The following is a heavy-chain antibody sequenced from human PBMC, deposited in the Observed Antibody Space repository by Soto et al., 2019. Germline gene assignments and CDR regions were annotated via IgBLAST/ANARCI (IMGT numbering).Heavy chain of an antibody. J-gene: IGHJ6*02. V-gene: IGHV3-53*01. CDR2: IHTDGYT. Sequence: GSLRLSCAASGFTVSSNYMTWVRQAPGKGLEWVSVIHTDGYTYYADSVKARFTISRDNSKNTLFLQLNSLRAEDTAGYYCAREAGSSRYYFGLDVWGQGSKVTFS. CDR3: AREAGSSRYYFGLDV. D-gene: IGHD3-10*01. CDR1: GFTVSSNY.